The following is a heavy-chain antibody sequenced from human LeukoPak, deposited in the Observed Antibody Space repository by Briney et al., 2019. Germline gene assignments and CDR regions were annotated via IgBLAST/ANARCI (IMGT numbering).Heavy chain of an antibody. D-gene: IGHD6-19*01. CDR2: INPNSGGT. V-gene: IGHV1-2*02. J-gene: IGHJ6*02. Sequence: ASVKVSCKASGYTFTGYYMHWVRQAPGQGLEWMGWINPNSGGTNYAQKFQGRVTMTRDTSTSTVYMELSNLRSEDTAVYYCARDPRGAVAGTRNGMDVWGQGTTVTVSS. CDR1: GYTFTGYY. CDR3: ARDPRGAVAGTRNGMDV.